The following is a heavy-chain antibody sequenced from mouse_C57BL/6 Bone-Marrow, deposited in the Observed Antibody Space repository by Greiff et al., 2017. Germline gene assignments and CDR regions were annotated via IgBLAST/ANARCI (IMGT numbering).Heavy chain of an antibody. CDR2: ISSGSSTI. J-gene: IGHJ2*01. CDR3: ARDWVDY. CDR1: GFTFSDYG. D-gene: IGHD4-1*01. V-gene: IGHV5-17*01. Sequence: EVQLVESGGGLVKPGGSLKLSCAASGFTFSDYGMHWVRQAPEKGLEWVAYISSGSSTIYYADTVKGRFTFSIDNAKNTLFLQMTSLGSEDTAMYYCARDWVDYWGQGTTLTVSS.